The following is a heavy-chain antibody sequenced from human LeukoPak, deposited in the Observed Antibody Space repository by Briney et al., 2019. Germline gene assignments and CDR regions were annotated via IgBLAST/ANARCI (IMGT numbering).Heavy chain of an antibody. CDR2: IYTSGST. Sequence: SETLSLTCSVSGGSISSGSYYWSWIRQPAGKGLEWIGRIYTSGSTNYNPSLKSRVTIAVDTSKNQFSLKLSSVTAADTAVYYCARPLARMFWFDPWGQGTLVTVSS. D-gene: IGHD3-10*02. CDR1: GGSISSGSYY. CDR3: ARPLARMFWFDP. V-gene: IGHV4-61*02. J-gene: IGHJ5*02.